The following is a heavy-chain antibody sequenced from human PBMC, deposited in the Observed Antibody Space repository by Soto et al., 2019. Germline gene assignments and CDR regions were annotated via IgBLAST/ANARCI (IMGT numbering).Heavy chain of an antibody. CDR1: GFTFSSYG. CDR3: ARERIAVAGTVYSYYGMVV. CDR2: IWYDGSNK. Sequence: GGSLRLSCAASGFTFSSYGMHWVRQAPGKGLEWVAVIWYDGSNKYYADSVKGRFTISRDNSKNTLYLQMNSLRAEDTAVYYCARERIAVAGTVYSYYGMVVWGQGSTVTVSS. D-gene: IGHD6-19*01. V-gene: IGHV3-33*01. J-gene: IGHJ6*02.